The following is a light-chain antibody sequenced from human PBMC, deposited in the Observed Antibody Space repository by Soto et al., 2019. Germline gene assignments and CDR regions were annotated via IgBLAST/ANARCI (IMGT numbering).Light chain of an antibody. CDR2: EVS. Sequence: QPALTKPASVSGSPGQSITISCTGTSSDVGGYNYVSWYQQNPGKAPKLMIYEVSNRPSGVSNRFSGSSSGGTASRPNSGLQAEDKADDYRSSYTSSSTPYVFGTGTMSPS. J-gene: IGLJ1*01. CDR3: SSYTSSSTPYV. CDR1: SSDVGGYNY. V-gene: IGLV2-14*01.